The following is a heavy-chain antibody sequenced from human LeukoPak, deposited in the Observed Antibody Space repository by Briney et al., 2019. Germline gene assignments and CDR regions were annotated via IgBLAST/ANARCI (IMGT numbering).Heavy chain of an antibody. CDR1: GGSFSGYY. J-gene: IGHJ4*02. Sequence: PSETLSLTCAVYGGSFSGYYWSWIRQPPGKGLEWIGEIHHSGSTNYNPSLKSRVTISVDTSKNQFSLKLSSVTAADTAVYYCARSFTPSFDYWGQGTLVTVSS. V-gene: IGHV4-34*01. CDR2: IHHSGST. CDR3: ARSFTPSFDY.